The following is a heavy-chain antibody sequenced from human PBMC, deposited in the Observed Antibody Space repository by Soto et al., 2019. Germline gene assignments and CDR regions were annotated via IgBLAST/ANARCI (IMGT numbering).Heavy chain of an antibody. D-gene: IGHD2-2*01. CDR1: GGTFSSYA. Sequence: SVKVSCKASGGTFSSYAISWVRQAPGQGLEWMGGIIPIFGTANYAQKFQGRVTITADESTSTAYMELSSLRSEDTAVYYCARVAAALYPPSYYFGYWGQGTLVTVSS. CDR2: IIPIFGTA. V-gene: IGHV1-69*13. CDR3: ARVAAALYPPSYYFGY. J-gene: IGHJ4*02.